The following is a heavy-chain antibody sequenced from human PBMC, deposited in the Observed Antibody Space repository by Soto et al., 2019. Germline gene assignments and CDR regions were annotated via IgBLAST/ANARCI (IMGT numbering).Heavy chain of an antibody. J-gene: IGHJ3*02. CDR3: ARQQWLVLNAFDI. CDR2: IYYSGST. D-gene: IGHD6-19*01. Sequence: SETLSLTCTVSGGSISSSNYYWGWIRQPPGKGLEWIGTIYYSGSTFYNPSLESRVTISVDTSKNQFSLKLSSVTAADTAVYYCARQQWLVLNAFDIWGQGTMVTVSS. V-gene: IGHV4-39*01. CDR1: GGSISSSNYY.